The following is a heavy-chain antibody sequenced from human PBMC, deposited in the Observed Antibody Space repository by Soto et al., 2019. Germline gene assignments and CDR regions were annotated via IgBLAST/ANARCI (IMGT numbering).Heavy chain of an antibody. CDR3: ATSTYSSSFQSDY. J-gene: IGHJ4*02. CDR1: GFTFSSYG. D-gene: IGHD6-6*01. Sequence: QVQLVESGGGVVQPGRSLRLSCAASGFTFSSYGMHWVRQAPGKGLEWVAVISYDGSNKYYADSVKGRFTISRDNSKNTLYLPMNSLRAEDTAVYYCATSTYSSSFQSDYWGQGTLVTVSS. V-gene: IGHV3-30*03. CDR2: ISYDGSNK.